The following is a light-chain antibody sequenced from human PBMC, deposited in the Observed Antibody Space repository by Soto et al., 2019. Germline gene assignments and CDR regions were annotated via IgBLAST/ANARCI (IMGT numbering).Light chain of an antibody. CDR1: QSVSSNQ. J-gene: IGKJ1*01. V-gene: IGKV3-20*01. CDR3: QQYAISWT. CDR2: GAS. Sequence: EIVFTQSPGTLSLSPGERATLSCRASQSVSSNQLAWYQQKPGQAPRLLMYGASSRATGIPDRFSGSGSGTDFTLTISRLGPEDFAVYYCQQYAISWTFGQGTKVDIK.